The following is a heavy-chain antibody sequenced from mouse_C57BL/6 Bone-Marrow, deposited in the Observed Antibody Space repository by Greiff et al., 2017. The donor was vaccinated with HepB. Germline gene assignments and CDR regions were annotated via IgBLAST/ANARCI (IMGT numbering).Heavy chain of an antibody. D-gene: IGHD1-1*01. CDR1: GYTFTDYN. CDR3: ARSEKNTTVKRYFDV. V-gene: IGHV1-22*01. CDR2: INPNNGGT. Sequence: VQLKESGPELVKPGASVKMSCKASGYTFTDYNMHWVKQSHGKSLEWIGYINPNNGGTSYNQKFKGKATLTVNKSSSTAYMELRSLTSEDSAVYYCARSEKNTTVKRYFDVWGTGTTVTVAS. J-gene: IGHJ1*03.